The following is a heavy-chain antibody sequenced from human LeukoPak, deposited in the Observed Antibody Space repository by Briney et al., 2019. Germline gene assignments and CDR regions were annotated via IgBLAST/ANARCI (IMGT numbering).Heavy chain of an antibody. Sequence: GGSLRLSCVASGFTFSNYWMHWVRQVPGKGPEWVSRINKDGSITNFADSVKGRFTISRDNAKNTVYLQMNSLRAEDTAVYYCAREAAAGIRWFDPWGQGTLVTVSS. CDR3: AREAAAGIRWFDP. CDR1: GFTFSNYW. CDR2: INKDGSIT. D-gene: IGHD6-13*01. J-gene: IGHJ5*02. V-gene: IGHV3-74*01.